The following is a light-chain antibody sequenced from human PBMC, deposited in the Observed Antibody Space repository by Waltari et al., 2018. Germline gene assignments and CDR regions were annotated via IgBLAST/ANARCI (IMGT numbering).Light chain of an antibody. CDR3: QAWDSSTALV. CDR2: EDN. Sequence: SYELTQPPSVSVSPGQTASISCSGAEVGDIYASWYQQKPGQSPVLVIYEDNRRPSGFPERCSGSNSGNTATLTISGTQAMDEADYYCQAWDSSTALVFGGGTKLTVL. V-gene: IGLV3-1*01. J-gene: IGLJ3*02. CDR1: EVGDIY.